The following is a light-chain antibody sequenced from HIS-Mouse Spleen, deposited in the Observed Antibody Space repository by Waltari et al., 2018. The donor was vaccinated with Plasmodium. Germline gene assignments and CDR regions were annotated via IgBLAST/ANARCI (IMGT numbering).Light chain of an antibody. Sequence: SYELTQPPSVSVSPGPTARITCSGDALPKQYAYWYQQKPGQAPVLVINKDSERPSGIPERFSGSSSGTTVTLTISGVQAEDEADYYCQSADSSGTYQVFGGGTKLTVL. CDR2: KDS. CDR3: QSADSSGTYQV. J-gene: IGLJ2*01. CDR1: ALPKQY. V-gene: IGLV3-25*03.